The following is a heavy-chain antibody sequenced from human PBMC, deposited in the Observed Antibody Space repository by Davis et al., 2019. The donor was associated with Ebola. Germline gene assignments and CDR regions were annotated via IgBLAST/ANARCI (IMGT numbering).Heavy chain of an antibody. CDR1: IGSISSAGFS. Sequence: SETLSLTCTVSIGSISSAGFSWSWIRQSPGRGLEWIGYIYHGGKTYYNAALKSRVTMSVDRSKNQFSLNVNSVTAADTAVYYCARDSGDYYDSSGLRWGQGTLVTVSS. CDR2: IYHGGKT. D-gene: IGHD3-22*01. J-gene: IGHJ4*02. CDR3: ARDSGDYYDSSGLR. V-gene: IGHV4-30-2*06.